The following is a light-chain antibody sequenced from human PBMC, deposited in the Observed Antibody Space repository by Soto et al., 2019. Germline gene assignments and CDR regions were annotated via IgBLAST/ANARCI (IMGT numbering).Light chain of an antibody. CDR1: SSDVGGYDF. CDR2: EVS. J-gene: IGLJ2*01. Sequence: QSVLTQPASVSGSPGQSITISCTGSSSDVGGYDFVSWYQQHPGKVPKLMIYEVSNRPSGLSARFSGSKSGNTASLTISGLQAEDEADYYCSSYTSTSTLLFGGGTKVTVL. CDR3: SSYTSTSTLL. V-gene: IGLV2-14*01.